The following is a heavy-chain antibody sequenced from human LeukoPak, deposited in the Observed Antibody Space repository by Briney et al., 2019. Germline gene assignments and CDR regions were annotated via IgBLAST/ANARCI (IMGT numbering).Heavy chain of an antibody. CDR1: GFTFSNYN. CDR3: ARADYSSSSRFDP. D-gene: IGHD6-6*01. J-gene: IGHJ5*02. CDR2: ISSAGSNI. V-gene: IGHV3-21*01. Sequence: GGSLRLSCAASGFTFSNYNMNWVRQTPGKGLEWVSSISSAGSNIYYADSVKGRFTISRDNAKNSLFLQMNGLRDEDTAVYYCARADYSSSSRFDPWGQGTLVTASS.